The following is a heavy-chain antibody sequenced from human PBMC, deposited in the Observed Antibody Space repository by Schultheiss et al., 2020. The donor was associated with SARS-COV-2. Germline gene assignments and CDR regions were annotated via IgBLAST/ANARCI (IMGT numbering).Heavy chain of an antibody. D-gene: IGHD3-10*01. J-gene: IGHJ3*02. CDR2: IIGSGGST. V-gene: IGHV3-23*01. CDR1: GFTFSDYY. CDR3: AKDRVLWFGELLRRDAFDI. Sequence: GGSLRLSCAASGFTFSDYYMSWVRQAPGKGLEWVSAIIGSGGSTYYADSVKGRFTISRDNSKNTLYLQMNSLRAEDTAVYYCAKDRVLWFGELLRRDAFDIWGQGTMVTVSS.